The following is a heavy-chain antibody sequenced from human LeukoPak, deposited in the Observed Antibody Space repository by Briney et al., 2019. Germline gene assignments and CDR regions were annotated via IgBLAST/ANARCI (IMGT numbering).Heavy chain of an antibody. D-gene: IGHD3-16*01. CDR2: IKLDGSEK. J-gene: IGHJ4*02. CDR3: ARGGTATYYFDY. CDR1: GSTFISYW. Sequence: GGSLRLSCAASGSTFISYWMSWVRQAPGKGLEWVANIKLDGSEKNYVDSVKGRFTISRDNAKNSVYLQMNSLRAEDTAVYYCARGGTATYYFDYWGQGTLVTVSS. V-gene: IGHV3-7*01.